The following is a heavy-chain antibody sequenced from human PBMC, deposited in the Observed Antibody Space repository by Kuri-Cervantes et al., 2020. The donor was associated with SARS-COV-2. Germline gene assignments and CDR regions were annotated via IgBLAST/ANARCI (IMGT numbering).Heavy chain of an antibody. CDR1: GGSISSYY. D-gene: IGHD3-22*01. CDR2: IYYSGST. Sequence: GSLRLSCTVSGGSISSYYWSWIRQPPGKGLEWIGYIYYSGSTNYNPSLESRVTISLDTSRNQFSLKLSSVTAADSAVYYCARSGYYSRGVTYYYMDVWDKGTTVTVSS. V-gene: IGHV4-59*12. CDR3: ARSGYYSRGVTYYYMDV. J-gene: IGHJ6*03.